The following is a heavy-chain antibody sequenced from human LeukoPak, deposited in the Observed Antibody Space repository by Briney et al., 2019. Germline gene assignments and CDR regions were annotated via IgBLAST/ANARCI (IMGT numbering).Heavy chain of an antibody. CDR3: ARDPAPGIAVAGTSGGY. CDR1: GGSISSYY. V-gene: IGHV4-59*01. CDR2: IYYSGST. Sequence: TSETLSLTCTVSGGSISSYYWSWLRQPPGKGLEWIGYIYYSGSTNYNPSLKSRVTISVDTSKNQFSLKLSSVTAADTAVYYCARDPAPGIAVAGTSGGYWGQGTLVTVSS. J-gene: IGHJ4*02. D-gene: IGHD6-19*01.